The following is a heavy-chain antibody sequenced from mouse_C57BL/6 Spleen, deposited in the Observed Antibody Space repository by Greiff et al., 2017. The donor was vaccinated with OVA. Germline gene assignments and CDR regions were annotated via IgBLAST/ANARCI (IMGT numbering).Heavy chain of an antibody. CDR1: GFNIKDYY. J-gene: IGHJ1*03. D-gene: IGHD1-1*01. V-gene: IGHV14-1*01. Sequence: EVKLMESGAELVRPGASVKLSCTASGFNIKDYYMHWVKQRPEQGLEWIGRIDPEDGDTEYAPKFQGKATMTADTSSNTAYLQLSSLTSEDTAVYYCTGYYYGSSYRYFDVWGTGTTVTVSS. CDR2: IDPEDGDT. CDR3: TGYYYGSSYRYFDV.